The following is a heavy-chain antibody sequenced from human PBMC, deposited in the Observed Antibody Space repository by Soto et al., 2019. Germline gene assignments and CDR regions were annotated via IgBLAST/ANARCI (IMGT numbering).Heavy chain of an antibody. Sequence: SLRLSCAASGFSVYDYAMHWVRHAPGKGLEWVSGISWNSGSIGYADSVKGRFTISRDNAKNSLYLQINSLRAEDTALYYCAKAMVATYYYYGMDVWGQGTTLTVSS. J-gene: IGHJ6*02. CDR1: GFSVYDYA. CDR3: AKAMVATYYYYGMDV. CDR2: ISWNSGSI. V-gene: IGHV3-9*01. D-gene: IGHD5-12*01.